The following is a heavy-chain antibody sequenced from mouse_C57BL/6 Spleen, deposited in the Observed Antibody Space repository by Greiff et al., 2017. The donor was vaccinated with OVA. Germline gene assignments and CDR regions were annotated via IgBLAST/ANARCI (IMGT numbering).Heavy chain of an antibody. J-gene: IGHJ1*03. Sequence: EVKLMESGGGLVKPGGSLKLSCAASGFTFSDYGMHWVRQAPEKGLEWVAYISSGSSTIYYADTVKGRFTISRDNAKNTLFLQMTSLRSEDTAMYYCARRDYGRGYFDVWGTGTTVTVSS. V-gene: IGHV5-17*01. CDR2: ISSGSSTI. CDR1: GFTFSDYG. D-gene: IGHD1-1*01. CDR3: ARRDYGRGYFDV.